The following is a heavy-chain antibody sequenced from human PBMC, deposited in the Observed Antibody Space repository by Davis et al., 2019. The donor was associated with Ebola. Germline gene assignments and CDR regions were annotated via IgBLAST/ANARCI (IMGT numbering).Heavy chain of an antibody. CDR3: ARDKFSGSFDY. J-gene: IGHJ4*02. V-gene: IGHV3-30-3*01. D-gene: IGHD1-26*01. Sequence: GESLKISCAASGFTVSSNYMSWVRQAPGKGLEWVAVISYDGSNKYYADSGKGRFTISRDNSKNTLYLQMNSLRAEDTAVYYCARDKFSGSFDYWGQGTLVTVSS. CDR2: ISYDGSNK. CDR1: GFTVSSNY.